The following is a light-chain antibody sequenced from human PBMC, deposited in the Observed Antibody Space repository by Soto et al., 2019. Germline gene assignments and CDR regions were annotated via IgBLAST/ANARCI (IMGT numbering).Light chain of an antibody. CDR3: QQYNIYPWT. J-gene: IGKJ1*01. CDR2: DAS. V-gene: IGKV1-5*01. CDR1: RSISNR. Sequence: IQLTQSPSTLSASVGDGVTITCLASRSISNRLAWYQQRPGKAPKYLIYDASTLDSGAPSRFSGSGSGTEFTLSISSLQPDDFATYYCQQYNIYPWTFGQGTKVDNK.